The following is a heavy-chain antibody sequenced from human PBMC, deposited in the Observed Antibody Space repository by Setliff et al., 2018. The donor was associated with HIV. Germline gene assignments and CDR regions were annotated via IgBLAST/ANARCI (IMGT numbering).Heavy chain of an antibody. D-gene: IGHD4-17*01. CDR2: INANSGSP. CDR1: GYNFENYA. J-gene: IGHJ5*02. V-gene: IGHV7-4-1*02. Sequence: ASVKVSCKTSGYNFENYAINWVRQAPGQGLEWMGWINANSGSPTYAQAFTGRFFSSVDTAVATAYLQINNLKTEDTAVYFCARSLYGDYGGDLNWLDPWGHGTRVTVSS. CDR3: ARSLYGDYGGDLNWLDP.